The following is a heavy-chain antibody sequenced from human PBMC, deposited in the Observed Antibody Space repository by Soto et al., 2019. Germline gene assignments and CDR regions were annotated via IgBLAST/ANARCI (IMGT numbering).Heavy chain of an antibody. CDR1: GYTFTSYG. D-gene: IGHD6-13*01. V-gene: IGHV1-18*01. CDR2: ISAYNGNT. J-gene: IGHJ4*02. CDR3: ATGYSSSWYRLGFDY. Sequence: GASVKVSCKASGYTFTSYGISWVRQAPGQGLEWMGWISAYNGNTNYAQKLQGRVTMTTDTSTSTAYMELRSLRSDDTAVYYCATGYSSSWYRLGFDYWGQGTLVTVS.